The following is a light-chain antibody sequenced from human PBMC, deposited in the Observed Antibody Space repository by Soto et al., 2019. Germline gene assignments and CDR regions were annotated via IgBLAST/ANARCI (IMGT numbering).Light chain of an antibody. CDR3: QHRSNWLGT. Sequence: EIVLTQSPATLSLSPGERATLSCRASQGVSSYLAWYQQKPGQAPGLLIYDASNRATGIPARFSGSGPGTDFTLTTSSLEPEDFAVYYCQHRSNWLGTFGPGTKVDIK. CDR1: QGVSSY. CDR2: DAS. V-gene: IGKV3D-11*01. J-gene: IGKJ3*01.